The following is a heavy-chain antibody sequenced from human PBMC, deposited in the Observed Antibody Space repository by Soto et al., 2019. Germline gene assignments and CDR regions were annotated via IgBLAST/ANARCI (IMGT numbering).Heavy chain of an antibody. CDR3: ARDPDGGQWLFNY. D-gene: IGHD6-19*01. J-gene: IGHJ4*02. CDR2: VSSDGTNK. CDR1: GFTFSSYA. V-gene: IGHV3-30*07. Sequence: PGGSLRLSCAASGFTFSSYAMSWVRQAPGQGLEWVAMVSSDGTNKNYADSVKGRFTVSRDNSKNTLWLQMDSLRAEDTAVYYCARDPDGGQWLFNYWGQGSLVTVSS.